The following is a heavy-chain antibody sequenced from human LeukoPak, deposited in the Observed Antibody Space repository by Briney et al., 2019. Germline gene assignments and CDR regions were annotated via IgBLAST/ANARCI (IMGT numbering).Heavy chain of an antibody. CDR1: GFTFSSYA. Sequence: GGSLRLSCAASGFTFSSYAMHWFRQAPGKGLEYVSAISSNGGSTYYANSVKGRFTISRDNSKNTLYLQMGSLRAEDMAVYYCARGTPGWMSDAFDIRGQGTMVTVSS. D-gene: IGHD5-12*01. J-gene: IGHJ3*02. CDR2: ISSNGGST. CDR3: ARGTPGWMSDAFDI. V-gene: IGHV3-64*01.